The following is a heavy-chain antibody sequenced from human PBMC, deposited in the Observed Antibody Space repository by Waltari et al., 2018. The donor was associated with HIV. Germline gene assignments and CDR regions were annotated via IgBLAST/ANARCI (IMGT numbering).Heavy chain of an antibody. Sequence: QVQLMQSAAEVRKPGASVTVACSGSGYPFTDISIPSVRQCPEKGLEWMGGFDPEDGETVYAHKFQGRVFMTDDISAETAYMEVNSLRFEDTGIYFCCTRDGLKRHLPDYYFYGMDVWGQGTTITVSS. CDR1: GYPFTDIS. CDR3: CTRDGLKRHLPDYYFYGMDV. CDR2: FDPEDGET. D-gene: IGHD1-1*01. J-gene: IGHJ6*02. V-gene: IGHV1-24*01.